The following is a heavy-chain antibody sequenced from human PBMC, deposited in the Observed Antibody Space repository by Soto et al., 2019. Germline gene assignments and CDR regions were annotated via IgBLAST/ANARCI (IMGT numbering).Heavy chain of an antibody. CDR3: AKDGGYCSSTSCQGLTGAFDI. Sequence: GGSLRLSCAASGFTFSSYAMSWVRQAPGKGLEWVSAISGSGGSTYYADSVKGRFTISRDNSKNTLYLQMNSLRAEDTAVYYCAKDGGYCSSTSCQGLTGAFDIWGQGTMVTVSS. CDR2: ISGSGGST. V-gene: IGHV3-23*01. CDR1: GFTFSSYA. D-gene: IGHD2-2*01. J-gene: IGHJ3*02.